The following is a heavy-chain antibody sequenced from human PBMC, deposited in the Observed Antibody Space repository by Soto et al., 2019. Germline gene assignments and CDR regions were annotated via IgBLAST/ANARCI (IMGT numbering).Heavy chain of an antibody. Sequence: QVQLQESGPGLVSPSGTLSLTCAVSGGSISVNSWWTWVRHPPGKGLEWIGEIYHSGTANYNPSLRGRVTISVDKSKNQFSLKLTSVTAADTAVYFCARGGSYLFDYWGQGTLVTVSS. CDR1: GGSISVNSW. CDR3: ARGGSYLFDY. CDR2: IYHSGTA. D-gene: IGHD3-10*01. J-gene: IGHJ4*02. V-gene: IGHV4-4*02.